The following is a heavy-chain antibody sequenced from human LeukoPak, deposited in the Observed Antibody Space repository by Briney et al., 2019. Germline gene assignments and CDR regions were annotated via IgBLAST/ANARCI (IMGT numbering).Heavy chain of an antibody. Sequence: PGGSLRLSCAVSGITLSDYWMHWVRQTPGKRLVWVSRINSDGSSTTYADSVKGRFTISRDNAKNSLYLQMSNLRAEDTALYYCVRAEKPFIVTIVDAFDIWGQGTMVTVSS. CDR1: GITLSDYW. V-gene: IGHV3-74*03. CDR2: INSDGSST. CDR3: VRAEKPFIVTIVDAFDI. D-gene: IGHD2-21*01. J-gene: IGHJ3*02.